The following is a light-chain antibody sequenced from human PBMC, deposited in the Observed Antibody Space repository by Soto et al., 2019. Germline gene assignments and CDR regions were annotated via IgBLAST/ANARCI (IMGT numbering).Light chain of an antibody. Sequence: QSVLTQPPSVSEAPWQRVTISCSGSRSNIGSNAVNWYQQLPGQAPKLLLYYDDLLPSGVSDRFSGSKSGTSASLAISGLQSEDEADYYCAAWDASLNAFVFGTGTKVTVL. CDR1: RSNIGSNA. CDR2: YDD. CDR3: AAWDASLNAFV. V-gene: IGLV1-36*01. J-gene: IGLJ1*01.